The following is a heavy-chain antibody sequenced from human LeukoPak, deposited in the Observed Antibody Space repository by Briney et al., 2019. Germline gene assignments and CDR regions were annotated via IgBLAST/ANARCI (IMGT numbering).Heavy chain of an antibody. D-gene: IGHD3-10*01. CDR2: ISYEGGTQ. Sequence: GGSLRLSCAASGVTLSPYGMHWVRQAPGEGLEWVAVISYEGGTQHYADSVKGRFIISRDNPRNTLYLQMNILRTEDTAVYYCAKEGTPQVSTWYDLWGQGTQVIVSS. J-gene: IGHJ5*02. V-gene: IGHV3-30*18. CDR3: AKEGTPQVSTWYDL. CDR1: GVTLSPYG.